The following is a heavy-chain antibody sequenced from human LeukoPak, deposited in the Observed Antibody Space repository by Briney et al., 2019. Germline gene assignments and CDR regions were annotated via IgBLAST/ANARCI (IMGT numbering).Heavy chain of an antibody. D-gene: IGHD5-12*01. Sequence: TLSLTCTVSGGSISSGGYYWSWIRQHPGKGLEWIGYIYYSGSTYYNPSLKSRVTISVDTSKNQFSLKLSSVTAADTAVYYCARREDRGAYFDYWGQGTLVTVSS. CDR3: ARREDRGAYFDY. J-gene: IGHJ4*02. V-gene: IGHV4-31*03. CDR1: GGSISSGGYY. CDR2: IYYSGST.